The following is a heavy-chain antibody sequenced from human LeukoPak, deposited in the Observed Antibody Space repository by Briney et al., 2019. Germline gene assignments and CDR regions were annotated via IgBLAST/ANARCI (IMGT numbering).Heavy chain of an antibody. Sequence: SETLSLTCTVSGGSISSSSYYWGWIRQPPGKGLEWIGSIYYSGSTYYNPSLKSRVTISVDTSKNQFSLKLSSVTAADTAVYYCASLSPWQYSQHWGQGTLVTVSS. V-gene: IGHV4-39*01. CDR2: IYYSGST. J-gene: IGHJ1*01. D-gene: IGHD5-24*01. CDR1: GGSISSSSYY. CDR3: ASLSPWQYSQH.